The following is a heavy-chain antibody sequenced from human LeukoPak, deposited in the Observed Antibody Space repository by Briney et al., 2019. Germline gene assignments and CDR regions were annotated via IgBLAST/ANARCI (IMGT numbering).Heavy chain of an antibody. V-gene: IGHV4-39*07. CDR2: INHSGST. D-gene: IGHD3-22*01. CDR3: AASYDSSDAPYDY. J-gene: IGHJ4*02. CDR1: GGSISSSTYY. Sequence: SETLSLTCTVSGGSISSSTYYWSWIRQPPGKGLEWIGEINHSGSTNYNPSLKSRVTISVDTSKNQFSLKLSSVTAADTAVYYCAASYDSSDAPYDYWGQGTLVTVSS.